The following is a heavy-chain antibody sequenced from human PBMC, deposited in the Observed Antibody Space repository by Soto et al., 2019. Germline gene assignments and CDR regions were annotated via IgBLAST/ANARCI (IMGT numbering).Heavy chain of an antibody. CDR3: ARAYFYDFWSGYSDY. V-gene: IGHV1-18*01. CDR2: ISAYNGNT. CDR1: GYTFTSYG. D-gene: IGHD3-3*01. Sequence: ASVKVSRKASGYTFTSYGISWVRRAPGQGLEWMGWISAYNGNTNYAQKLQGRVTMTTDTSTSTAYMGLRSLRSDDTAVYYCARAYFYDFWSGYSDYWGQGTLVTVSS. J-gene: IGHJ4*02.